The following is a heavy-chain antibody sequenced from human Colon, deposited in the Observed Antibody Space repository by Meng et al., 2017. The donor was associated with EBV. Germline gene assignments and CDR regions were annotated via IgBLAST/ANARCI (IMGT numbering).Heavy chain of an antibody. CDR2: IYYSGST. D-gene: IGHD5-24*01. Sequence: VQLQESRPCLGKPSQTLSLTFTVSGGSISSGGYYWSWIRQHPGKGLEWIGYIYYSGSTYYNPSLKSRVTISIDTSKNQFSLKLSSVTAADTAVYYCARGPSRWLQFSFDYWGQGTLVTVSS. V-gene: IGHV4-31*03. J-gene: IGHJ4*02. CDR1: GGSISSGGYY. CDR3: ARGPSRWLQFSFDY.